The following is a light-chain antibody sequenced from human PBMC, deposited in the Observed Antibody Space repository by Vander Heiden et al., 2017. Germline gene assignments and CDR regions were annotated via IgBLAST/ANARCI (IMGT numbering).Light chain of an antibody. CDR1: QGSSRY. CDR2: AAS. Sequence: ASRMTQSPSSFSASTRASVPITCRASQGSSRYLAWYQQKPGKAPKFLIDAASNWQCGVPDRFSGSGSGTDFTLKISCVQSEDVGTYYCKQHVRYPLTFGQGTKVEIK. CDR3: KQHVRYPLT. J-gene: IGKJ1*01. V-gene: IGKV1-8*01.